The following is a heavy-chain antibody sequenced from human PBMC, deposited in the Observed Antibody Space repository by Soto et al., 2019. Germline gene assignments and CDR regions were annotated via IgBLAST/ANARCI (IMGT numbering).Heavy chain of an antibody. CDR2: IQSDGSST. Sequence: EVQLVESGGGSVQPGGSLRLSCAASGFTLSSYWMHWVRQAPGMGLVWVSRIQSDGSSTDYADSVKGRFTISRDNAKNTPYLQMDSLRVEDTAVYYCARDKEVAGAPFHYWGQGTLVTVSS. CDR1: GFTLSSYW. J-gene: IGHJ4*02. D-gene: IGHD6-19*01. V-gene: IGHV3-74*01. CDR3: ARDKEVAGAPFHY.